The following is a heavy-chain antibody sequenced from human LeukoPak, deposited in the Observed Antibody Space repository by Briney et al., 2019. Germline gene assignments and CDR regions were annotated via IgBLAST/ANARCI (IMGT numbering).Heavy chain of an antibody. CDR3: ATSDSSTWYNFDY. CDR1: GGSISSGGYY. D-gene: IGHD6-13*01. V-gene: IGHV4-31*03. J-gene: IGHJ4*02. Sequence: TLSLTCTVSGGSISSGGYYWNWIRQLPGKGLEWIGYIYYSGSTYYNPSLKSRVTISVDTSKNQFSLRLSSVTAADTAVYYCATSDSSTWYNFDYWGQGTLVTVSS. CDR2: IYYSGST.